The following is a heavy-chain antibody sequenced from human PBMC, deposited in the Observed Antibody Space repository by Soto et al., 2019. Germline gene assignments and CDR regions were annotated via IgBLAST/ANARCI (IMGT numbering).Heavy chain of an antibody. CDR3: ARGDSGSYYAPDY. D-gene: IGHD1-26*01. CDR2: IYSGGST. Sequence: EVQLVESGGGLIQPGGSLRLSCAASGFTVSSNYMSWVRQAPGKGLEWVSVIYSGGSTYYADSVKGRFTISRDNSKNTLYLQMNSLRAEDTAVYYCARGDSGSYYAPDYWGQGTLVTVSS. CDR1: GFTVSSNY. J-gene: IGHJ4*02. V-gene: IGHV3-53*01.